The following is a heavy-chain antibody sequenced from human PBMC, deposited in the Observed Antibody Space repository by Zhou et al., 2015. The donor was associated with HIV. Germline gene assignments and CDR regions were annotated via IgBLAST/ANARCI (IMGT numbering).Heavy chain of an antibody. CDR2: IIPILGIA. D-gene: IGHD3-22*01. CDR1: GGTFSSYT. V-gene: IGHV1-69*02. Sequence: QVQLVQSGAEVKKPGSSVKVSCKASGGTFSSYTISWVRQAPGQGLEWMGRIIPILGIANYAQKFQGRVTITADKSTSTAYMELSSLRSEDTAVYYCATATEFTMIVVVTGYYYYGMDVWGQGTTVTVSS. J-gene: IGHJ6*02. CDR3: ATATEFTMIVVVTGYYYYGMDV.